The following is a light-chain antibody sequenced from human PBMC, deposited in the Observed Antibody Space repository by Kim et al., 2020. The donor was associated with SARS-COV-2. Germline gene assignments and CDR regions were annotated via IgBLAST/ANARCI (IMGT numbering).Light chain of an antibody. CDR2: DVN. V-gene: IGLV2-14*03. CDR3: SSYTSTSTLV. CDR1: SNDVGGYNY. J-gene: IGLJ1*01. Sequence: GQSITISCTGNSNDVGGYNYVSWYQQHPGKAPQLMIYDVNYRPSRISSRFSGSKSGNTASLTISGLQSEDEGDYYCSSYTSTSTLVFGTGTKVTVL.